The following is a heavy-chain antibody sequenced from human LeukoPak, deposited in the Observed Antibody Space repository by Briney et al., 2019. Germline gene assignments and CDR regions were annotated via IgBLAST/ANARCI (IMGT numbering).Heavy chain of an antibody. CDR2: INPSGGST. J-gene: IGHJ3*02. CDR3: ARAQTPYYELDAFDI. D-gene: IGHD3-22*01. CDR1: GYTFTSYY. V-gene: IGHV1-46*01. Sequence: ASVKVSCKASGYTFTSYYMHWVRQAPGQGLEWMGIINPSGGSTSYAQKFQGRVTMTRDMSTSTVYMELSSLRSEDTAVYYCARAQTPYYELDAFDIWGQGTMVTVSS.